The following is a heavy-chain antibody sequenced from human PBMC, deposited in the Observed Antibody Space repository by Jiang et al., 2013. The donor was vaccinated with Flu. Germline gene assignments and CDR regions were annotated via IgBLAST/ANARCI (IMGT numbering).Heavy chain of an antibody. D-gene: IGHD2-2*01. J-gene: IGHJ4*02. CDR3: AREIVVVPAARYYFDY. CDR2: INPNGGST. V-gene: IGHV1-46*01. Sequence: SGAEVKKPGPQCGSCKASGYTFTSYYIHWVRQAPGQGLEWMGIINPNGGSTSYVQKFRGRVTMTRDTSTNTVYMDLSSLNSEDTAVYYCAREIVVVPAARYYFDYWGQGTLVTVSS. CDR1: GYTFTSYY.